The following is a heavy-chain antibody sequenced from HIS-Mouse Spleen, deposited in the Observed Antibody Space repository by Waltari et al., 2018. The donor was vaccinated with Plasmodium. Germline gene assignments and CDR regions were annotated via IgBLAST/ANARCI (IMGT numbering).Heavy chain of an antibody. D-gene: IGHD5-18*01. CDR1: GGSISSYY. CDR3: ARLRYSYGYFDY. V-gene: IGHV4-59*08. J-gene: IGHJ4*02. CDR2: IYYSGRT. Sequence: QVQLQESGPGLVKPSETLSLTCTVSGGSISSYYWSWIRQPPGKGLEWIGNIYYSGRTNHNPSLKRRVTISVDTSKNQFSLKLSSVTAADTAVYYCARLRYSYGYFDYWGQGTLVTVSS.